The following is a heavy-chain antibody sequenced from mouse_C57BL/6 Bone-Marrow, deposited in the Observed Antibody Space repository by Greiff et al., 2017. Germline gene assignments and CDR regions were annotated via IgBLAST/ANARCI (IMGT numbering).Heavy chain of an antibody. CDR3: ARFPLRYAMDY. V-gene: IGHV1-4*01. D-gene: IGHD1-1*01. J-gene: IGHJ4*01. Sequence: QVQLQQSGAELARPGASVKMSCKASGYTFTSYTMHWVKQRPGQGLEWFGYINPSSGYTKYNQKFKDKATLTADKSSSTAYMQLSSLTSEDSAVYYCARFPLRYAMDYWGQGTSVTVSS. CDR1: GYTFTSYT. CDR2: INPSSGYT.